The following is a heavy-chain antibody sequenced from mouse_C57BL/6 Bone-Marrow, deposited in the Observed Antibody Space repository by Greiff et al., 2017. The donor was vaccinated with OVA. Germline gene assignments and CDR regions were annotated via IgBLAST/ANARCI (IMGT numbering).Heavy chain of an antibody. D-gene: IGHD2-14*01. Sequence: LQQSGAELVRPGASVKMSCKASGYTFTSYNMHWVKQTPRQGLEWIGAIYPGNGDTSYNQKFKGKATLTVDKSSSTAYMQLSSLTSEDSAVYFCARTLYRCGYWYFDVWGTGTTVTVSS. V-gene: IGHV1-12*01. CDR1: GYTFTSYN. CDR3: ARTLYRCGYWYFDV. J-gene: IGHJ1*03. CDR2: IYPGNGDT.